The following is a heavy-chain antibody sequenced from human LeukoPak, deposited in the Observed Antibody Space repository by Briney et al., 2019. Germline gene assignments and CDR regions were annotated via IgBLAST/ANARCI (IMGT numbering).Heavy chain of an antibody. V-gene: IGHV3-30-3*01. CDR3: ARDLGRDYYDSSGSLDNDY. CDR1: GFTFSSYA. Sequence: GRSLRLSCAASGFTFSSYAMHWVRQAPGKGLEWVAVISYDGSNKYYADSGKGRFTISRDNSKNTLYLQMNSLRAEDTAVYYCARDLGRDYYDSSGSLDNDYWGQGTLVTVSS. CDR2: ISYDGSNK. D-gene: IGHD3-22*01. J-gene: IGHJ4*02.